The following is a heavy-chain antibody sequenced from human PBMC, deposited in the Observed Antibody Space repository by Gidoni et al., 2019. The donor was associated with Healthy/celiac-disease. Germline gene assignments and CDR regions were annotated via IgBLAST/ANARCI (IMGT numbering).Heavy chain of an antibody. CDR3: ASGYSYGYLDAFDI. CDR1: GCSISSGGYS. J-gene: IGHJ3*02. CDR2: IYHSGST. D-gene: IGHD5-18*01. Sequence: QLQLQESGSGLVKPSQTLSLTCAVSGCSISSGGYSWSWIRQPPGKGLEWIGYIYHSGSTYYNPSLKSRVTISVDRSKNQFSLKLSSVTAADTAVYYCASGYSYGYLDAFDIWGQGTMVTVSS. V-gene: IGHV4-30-2*01.